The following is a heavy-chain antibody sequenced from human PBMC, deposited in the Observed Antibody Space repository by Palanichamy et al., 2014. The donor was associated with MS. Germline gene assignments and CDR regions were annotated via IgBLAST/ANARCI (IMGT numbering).Heavy chain of an antibody. Sequence: QVQLVQSGAEVKKPGASVKVSCKASGYTFTSYATHWVRQAPGQRLEWMGWINAGNGNTKYSQKFQGRVTITRDTSASTAYMELSSLRSEDTAVYYCARDRGTTLDFDYWGQGTLVTVSS. V-gene: IGHV1-3*01. CDR2: INAGNGNT. CDR1: GYTFTSYA. CDR3: ARDRGTTLDFDY. D-gene: IGHD1-7*01. J-gene: IGHJ4*02.